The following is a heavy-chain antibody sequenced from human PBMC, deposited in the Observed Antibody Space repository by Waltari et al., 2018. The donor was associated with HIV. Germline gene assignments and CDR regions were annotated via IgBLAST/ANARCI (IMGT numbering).Heavy chain of an antibody. D-gene: IGHD2-8*02. CDR1: GGSISTYY. J-gene: IGHJ3*01. CDR3: ARGDAPLVHSPSDPFHF. CDR2: IYHSVYS. Sequence: QVQLQESGPGLVKPSETLSLTCTVSGGSISTYYWHWIRRSPGKGLAWFGFIYHSVYSTYSPSLKSPVTMSVDTSHTQFALTLNSLISAYTAVYFCARGDAPLVHSPSDPFHFWGQGTLVAVSS. V-gene: IGHV4-59*01.